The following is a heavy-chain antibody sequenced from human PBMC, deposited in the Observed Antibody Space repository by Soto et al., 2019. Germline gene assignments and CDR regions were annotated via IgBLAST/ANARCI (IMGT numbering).Heavy chain of an antibody. CDR2: IKQDGSEK. J-gene: IGHJ4*02. Sequence: GGSLRLSCAASGFTFSSYWMSWVRQAPGKGLEWVANIKQDGSEKYYVDSVKGRFTISRDNAKNSLYLQMNSLRAEATAVYYCARGGLGYCSGGSCYGAGVRPLHYFDYWGQGTLVTVSS. CDR3: ARGGLGYCSGGSCYGAGVRPLHYFDY. D-gene: IGHD2-15*01. CDR1: GFTFSSYW. V-gene: IGHV3-7*01.